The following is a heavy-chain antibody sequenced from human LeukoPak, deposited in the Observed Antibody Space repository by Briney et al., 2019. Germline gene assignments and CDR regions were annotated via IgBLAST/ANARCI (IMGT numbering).Heavy chain of an antibody. CDR1: GGSISSSSYY. CDR2: IYYSGST. CDR3: AKFRYYYGSGSFPNWFDP. J-gene: IGHJ5*02. Sequence: SETLSLTCTVSGGSISSSSYYWGWIRQPPGKGLEWIGSIYYSGSTNYNPSLKSRVTISVDTSKNQFSLKLSSVTAADTAVYYCAKFRYYYGSGSFPNWFDPWGQGTLVTVSS. D-gene: IGHD3-10*01. V-gene: IGHV4-39*07.